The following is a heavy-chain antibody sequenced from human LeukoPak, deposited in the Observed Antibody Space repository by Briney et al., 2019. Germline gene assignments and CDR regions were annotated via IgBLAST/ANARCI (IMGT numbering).Heavy chain of an antibody. CDR2: INAGNGNT. CDR1: GYTFTSYA. CDR3: AREDFWSGYSPAFLSWFDP. D-gene: IGHD3-3*01. J-gene: IGHJ5*02. Sequence: ASVKVSCKASGYTFTSYAMHWVRQAPGQRLEWMGWINAGNGNTKYSQKFQGRVTTTRDTSASTAYMELSSLRSEDTAVYYCAREDFWSGYSPAFLSWFDPWGQGTLVTVSS. V-gene: IGHV1-3*01.